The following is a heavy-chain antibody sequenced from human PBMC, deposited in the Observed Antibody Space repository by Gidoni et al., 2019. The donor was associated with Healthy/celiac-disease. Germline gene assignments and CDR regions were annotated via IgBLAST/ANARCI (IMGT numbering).Heavy chain of an antibody. CDR2: IYYSGST. CDR3: ASEGVATIPPIDY. J-gene: IGHJ4*02. CDR1: GGSIRSSSYY. D-gene: IGHD5-12*01. Sequence: LQLQESGPGLVKPSETLSRTCTVAGGSIRSSSYYWGWIRQTPGKGLAWIGSIYYSGSTYYNSSLKSRVTISVDTSKNQFSLKLSSVTAADTAVYYCASEGVATIPPIDYWGQGTLVTVSS. V-gene: IGHV4-39*07.